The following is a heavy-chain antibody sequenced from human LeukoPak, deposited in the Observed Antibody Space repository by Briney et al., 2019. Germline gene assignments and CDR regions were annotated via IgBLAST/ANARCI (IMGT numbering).Heavy chain of an antibody. CDR3: AREGPVLFDY. V-gene: IGHV3-23*01. CDR2: ISGSGGRT. CDR1: GFTFSSYV. D-gene: IGHD1-1*01. Sequence: GGSLRLSCAASGFTFSSYVMSWVRQAPGKGLEWVSAISGSGGRTYYADSVKGRFTISRDNAKNSLYLQMNSLRAEDTAVYYCAREGPVLFDYWGQGTLVTVSS. J-gene: IGHJ4*02.